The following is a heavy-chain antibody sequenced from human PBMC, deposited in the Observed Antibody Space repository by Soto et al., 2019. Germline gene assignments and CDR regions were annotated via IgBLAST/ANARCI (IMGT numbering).Heavy chain of an antibody. CDR1: GFTFSSYW. D-gene: IGHD4-17*01. CDR2: INSDGSST. Sequence: EVQLVESGGGLVQPGGSLRLSCAASGFTFSSYWMHWVRQAPGKGLVWVSRINSDGSSTSYADSVKCRFTISRATATNTLYLQMNSLRAADTAVYYCASAYGDYGSDYWGQGTLVTVSS. V-gene: IGHV3-74*01. CDR3: ASAYGDYGSDY. J-gene: IGHJ4*02.